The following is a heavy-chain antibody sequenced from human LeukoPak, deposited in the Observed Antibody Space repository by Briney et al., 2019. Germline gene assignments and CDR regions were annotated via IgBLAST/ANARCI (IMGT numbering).Heavy chain of an antibody. CDR3: ARKIRDSGSYLY. Sequence: GASVKVSCKTSGYTFTSYYIHWVRQAPGQGLEWMGWINPNSGGTNYAQKFQGRVTMTRDTSISTAYMELSRLRSDDTAVYYCARKIRDSGSYLYWGQGTLVTVSS. CDR1: GYTFTSYY. J-gene: IGHJ4*02. D-gene: IGHD1-26*01. V-gene: IGHV1-2*02. CDR2: INPNSGGT.